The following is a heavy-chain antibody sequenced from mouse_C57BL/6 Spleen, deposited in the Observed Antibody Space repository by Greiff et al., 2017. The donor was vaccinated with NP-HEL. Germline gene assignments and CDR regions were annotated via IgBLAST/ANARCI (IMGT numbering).Heavy chain of an antibody. J-gene: IGHJ1*03. CDR2: INPNNGGT. CDR1: GYTFTDYN. D-gene: IGHD1-1*01. Sequence: EVQLQQSGPELVKPGASVKMSCKASGYTFTDYNMHWVKQSHGKSLEWIGYINPNNGGTSYNQKFKGKATLTVNKSSSTAYMELRSLTSEDSAVYYCGRDYYGGYFDVWGKGTTVTVSS. V-gene: IGHV1-22*01. CDR3: GRDYYGGYFDV.